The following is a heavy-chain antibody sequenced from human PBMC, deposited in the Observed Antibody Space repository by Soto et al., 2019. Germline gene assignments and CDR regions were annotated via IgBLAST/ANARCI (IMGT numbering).Heavy chain of an antibody. CDR2: IFSSGST. V-gene: IGHV4-4*07. CDR1: GGSITDYS. Sequence: SETLSLTCTVSGGSITDYSWVWIRQPAGKGLEWIGRIFSSGSTTYNPSLKGRITMSLDTSKNQFSLKLNSATATDTAVYFCARDFAYFDSWGQGTLVTVSS. D-gene: IGHD3-3*01. CDR3: ARDFAYFDS. J-gene: IGHJ4*02.